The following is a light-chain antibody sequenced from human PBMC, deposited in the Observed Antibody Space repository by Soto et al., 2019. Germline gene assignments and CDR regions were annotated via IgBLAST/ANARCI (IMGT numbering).Light chain of an antibody. CDR3: SSYTSSSAWV. CDR1: SSYVGGYNY. CDR2: EVS. Sequence: QSALTQPASVSGSPGQSITISCTGTSSYVGGYNYVSWYQQHPGKAPKLMIYEVSNRPSGVSNRFSGSKSGNTASLTISGLQPEDKADYYCSSYTSSSAWVFGGGTKLTVL. J-gene: IGLJ3*02. V-gene: IGLV2-14*01.